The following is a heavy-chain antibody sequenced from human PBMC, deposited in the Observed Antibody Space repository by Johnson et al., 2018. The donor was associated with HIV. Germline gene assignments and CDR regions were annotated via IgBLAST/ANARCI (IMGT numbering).Heavy chain of an antibody. CDR2: ISYDGSNK. J-gene: IGHJ3*02. V-gene: IGHV3-30*18. D-gene: IGHD2-2*01. Sequence: QVQLVESGGSVVRPGGSLRLSCAASGFTFDDYGMHWVRQAPGKGLEWVAFISYDGSNKHYAHSVKGRYSISRDNTKDTLSLQMNRLRAEDSAVYYCAKDQASSLNAFDIWGQGTMVTVSS. CDR3: AKDQASSLNAFDI. CDR1: GFTFDDYG.